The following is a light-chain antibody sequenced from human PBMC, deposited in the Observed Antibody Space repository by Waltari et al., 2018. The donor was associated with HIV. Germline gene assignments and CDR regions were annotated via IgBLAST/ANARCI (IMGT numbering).Light chain of an antibody. CDR3: QQTNGSPLT. J-gene: IGKJ2*01. CDR1: QGISTW. V-gene: IGKV1-12*01. Sequence: DIQMTQPPRYSSAFVGARAPSTCRASQGISTWLAWYQQKPGKVPQLLIHGASSLHSGVPSRFNGSGSGTQFSLTISSLQSKDFATYYCQQTNGSPLTFGGGTTLE. CDR2: GAS.